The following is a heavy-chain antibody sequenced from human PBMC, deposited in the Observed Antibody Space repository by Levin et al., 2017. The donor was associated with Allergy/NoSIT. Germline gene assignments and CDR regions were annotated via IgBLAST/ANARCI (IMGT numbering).Heavy chain of an antibody. Sequence: PGGSLRLSCTGSGFTFGDYAMSWVRQAPGKGLEWVGFIRNKAHGGTTEYAASVKGRLTISRDDSKSIAYLQMNSLKTEDTAVYFCARGGPPNYDYNWGSYRVGYFDYWGQGTLVTVSS. V-gene: IGHV3-49*04. J-gene: IGHJ4*02. CDR1: GFTFGDYA. D-gene: IGHD3-16*02. CDR3: ARGGPPNYDYNWGSYRVGYFDY. CDR2: IRNKAHGGTT.